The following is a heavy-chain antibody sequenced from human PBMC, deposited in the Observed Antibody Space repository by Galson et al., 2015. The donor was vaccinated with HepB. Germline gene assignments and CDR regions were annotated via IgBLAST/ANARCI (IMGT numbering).Heavy chain of an antibody. Sequence: SLRLSCAASGFTVSSNYMSWVRQAPGKGLEWVSVIYSGGSTYYAGSVKGRFTISRDNSKNTLYLQMNSLRAEDTAVYYCASFTPKYGMDVWGQGTTVTVSS. CDR1: GFTVSSNY. D-gene: IGHD3-16*01. CDR2: IYSGGST. J-gene: IGHJ6*02. V-gene: IGHV3-66*01. CDR3: ASFTPKYGMDV.